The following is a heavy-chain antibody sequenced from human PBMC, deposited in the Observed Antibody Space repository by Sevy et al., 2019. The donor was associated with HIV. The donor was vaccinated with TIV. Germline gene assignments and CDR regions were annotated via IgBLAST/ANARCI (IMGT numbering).Heavy chain of an antibody. V-gene: IGHV1-18*01. J-gene: IGHJ4*02. CDR2: ITPYSGDT. CDR3: ARGRAPDNGRYYFDY. CDR1: GYIFGIYD. D-gene: IGHD1-26*01. Sequence: VSVKVSCKASGYIFGIYDISWVRQAPGQGLEWMGWITPYSGDTNYAQKLQGRVTITTDTFTRTSYMELSSLTSDDAGVYYCARGRAPDNGRYYFDYWAQGTLVTVSS.